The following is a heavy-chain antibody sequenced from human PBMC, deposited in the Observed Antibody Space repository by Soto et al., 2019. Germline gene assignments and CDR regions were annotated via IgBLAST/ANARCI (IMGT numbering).Heavy chain of an antibody. J-gene: IGHJ4*02. CDR1: GYTFSSYA. V-gene: IGHV3-23*04. CDR2: ISGSGGST. Sequence: VQLVQSGAEVKKPGASVKVSCKASGYTFSSYAMSWVRQAPGKGLEWVSAISGSGGSTYYADSVKGRFTISRDNSKNTLYLQMNSLRAEDTAVYYCAKDRGYCTNGVCYEIDYWGQGPLVTVSS. CDR3: AKDRGYCTNGVCYEIDY. D-gene: IGHD2-8*01.